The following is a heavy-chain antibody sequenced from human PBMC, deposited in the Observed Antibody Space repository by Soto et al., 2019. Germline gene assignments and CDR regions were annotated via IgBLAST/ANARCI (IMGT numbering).Heavy chain of an antibody. CDR1: GDSVSSNSAA. D-gene: IGHD3-10*02. V-gene: IGHV6-1*01. Sequence: SQTLSLPCAISGDSVSSNSAAWNWIRQSPSRGLEWLGRTYYRSKWYNDYAVSVKSRITINPDTSKNQFSLQLNSVTPEDTAVYYCARDSIFGGNPHYYYGMDVWGQGTTVTVSS. J-gene: IGHJ6*02. CDR3: ARDSIFGGNPHYYYGMDV. CDR2: TYYRSKWYN.